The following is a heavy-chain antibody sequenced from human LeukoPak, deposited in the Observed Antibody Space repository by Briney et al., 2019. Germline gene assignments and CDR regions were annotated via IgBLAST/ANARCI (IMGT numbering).Heavy chain of an antibody. Sequence: SETLSLTCTVSGGSISSYYWSWIRQPPGKGLEWIGYIYYSGSTNYNPSLKSRVTISVDTSKNQYSLKLSSVTAADTAVYYCVRAVGPVGGYDSPWGQGTLVAVSS. CDR1: GGSISSYY. D-gene: IGHD5-12*01. V-gene: IGHV4-59*01. J-gene: IGHJ5*02. CDR3: VRAVGPVGGYDSP. CDR2: IYYSGST.